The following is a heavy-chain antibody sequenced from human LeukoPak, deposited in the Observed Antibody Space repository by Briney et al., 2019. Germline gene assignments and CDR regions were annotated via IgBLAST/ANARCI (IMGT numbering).Heavy chain of an antibody. Sequence: TGGSLRLSCAASGFTFSSYALSWVRQAPGKGLEWVSAISGSGGSTYYADSVTGRFTISRDNSKNTLYLQMNSLRAEDTAVYYCAKEASGGRYFDYWGQGTLVTVSS. CDR1: GFTFSSYA. V-gene: IGHV3-23*01. J-gene: IGHJ4*02. D-gene: IGHD6-19*01. CDR2: ISGSGGST. CDR3: AKEASGGRYFDY.